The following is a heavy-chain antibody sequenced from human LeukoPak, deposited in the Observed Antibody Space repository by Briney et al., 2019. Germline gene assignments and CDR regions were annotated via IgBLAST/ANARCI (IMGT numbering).Heavy chain of an antibody. CDR2: IYPGDSDT. V-gene: IGHV5-51*01. Sequence: KPGESLKISCKGSGYSLTSYWIGWERQMPGKGLEWMGIIYPGDSDTRYSPSFQGQVTISADKSISTAYLQWSSLKASDTAMYYCARDLAVAGTVFFDYWGQGTLVTVSS. J-gene: IGHJ4*02. CDR3: ARDLAVAGTVFFDY. D-gene: IGHD6-19*01. CDR1: GYSLTSYW.